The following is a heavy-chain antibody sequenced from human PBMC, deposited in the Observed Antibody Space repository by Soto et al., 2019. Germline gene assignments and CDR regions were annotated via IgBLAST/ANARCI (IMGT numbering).Heavy chain of an antibody. V-gene: IGHV3-66*01. CDR2: IYRGGST. Sequence: PGGSLRLSCAASGFTVSSNYMTWVRQAPGKGLEWVSVIYRGGSTYYADSVKGRFTISRDNSKNTVYLQMNSLRVEDTAVYYCARGSPPDYWGQGTLVTVSS. J-gene: IGHJ4*02. CDR3: ARGSPPDY. D-gene: IGHD3-10*01. CDR1: GFTVSSNY.